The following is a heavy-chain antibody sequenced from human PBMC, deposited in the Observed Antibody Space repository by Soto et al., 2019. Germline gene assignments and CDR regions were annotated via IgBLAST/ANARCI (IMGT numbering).Heavy chain of an antibody. J-gene: IGHJ4*02. CDR1: GFTFSSYS. CDR2: ISSSSSTI. D-gene: IGHD6-13*01. CDR3: ARYEYSSSWYYFDY. Sequence: PGGSLRLSCAASGFTFSSYSMNWVRQAPGKGLEWVSYISSSSSTIYYADSVKGRFTISRDNAKNSLYLQMNSLRAEDTAVYYCARYEYSSSWYYFDYWGQGTLVTVSS. V-gene: IGHV3-48*04.